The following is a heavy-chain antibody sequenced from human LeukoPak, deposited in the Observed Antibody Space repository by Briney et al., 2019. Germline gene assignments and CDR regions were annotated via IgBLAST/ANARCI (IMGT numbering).Heavy chain of an antibody. CDR3: ARVVTATGFDY. Sequence: VKVSCKASGYTFTGYYMHWVRQAPGQGLEWMGWINPNSGSTNYAQKFRGRVTMTRDTSISTAYMELSRLRSDDTAVYYCARVVTATGFDYWGQGTLVTVSS. CDR2: INPNSGST. D-gene: IGHD2-21*02. J-gene: IGHJ4*02. CDR1: GYTFTGYY. V-gene: IGHV1-2*02.